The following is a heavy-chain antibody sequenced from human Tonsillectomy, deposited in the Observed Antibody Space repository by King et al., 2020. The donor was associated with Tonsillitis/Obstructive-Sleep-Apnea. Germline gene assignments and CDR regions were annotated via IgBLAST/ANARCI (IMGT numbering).Heavy chain of an antibody. CDR3: ARGRRTTVNLGGYYYYMDV. Sequence: VQLQQWGAGLLKPSETLSLTCAVYGGSFSGYYWSWIRQPPGKGLEWIGEINHSGSTNYNPSLKSRVTISVDTSKNQFSLKLSSVTAADTAVYYCARGRRTTVNLGGYYYYMDVWGKGTTVTVSS. J-gene: IGHJ6*03. D-gene: IGHD4-11*01. CDR1: GGSFSGYY. V-gene: IGHV4-34*01. CDR2: INHSGST.